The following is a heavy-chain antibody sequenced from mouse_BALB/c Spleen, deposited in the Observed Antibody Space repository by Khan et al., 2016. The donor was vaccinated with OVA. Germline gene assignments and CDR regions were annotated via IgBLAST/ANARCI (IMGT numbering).Heavy chain of an antibody. J-gene: IGHJ3*01. CDR2: ISYDGSN. V-gene: IGHV3-6*02. D-gene: IGHD1-1*02. Sequence: EVQLQESGPGLVKPSQSLSLTCSVTGYSITSGYYWNWIRQFPGNKLEWMGSISYDGSNYYNPSLKNRVSITRDTSKNQFFLKFNSVTTEDTATCYYARNYYGDSLWFAYWGQGTLVTVSA. CDR3: ARNYYGDSLWFAY. CDR1: GYSITSGYY.